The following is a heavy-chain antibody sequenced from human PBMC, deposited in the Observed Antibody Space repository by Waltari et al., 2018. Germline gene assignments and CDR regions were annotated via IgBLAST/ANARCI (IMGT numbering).Heavy chain of an antibody. CDR2: IYSGGST. V-gene: IGHV3-53*01. D-gene: IGHD2-15*01. J-gene: IGHJ6*02. CDR1: GFTVSSNY. CDR3: ARDGSPYYYYGMDV. Sequence: EVQLVESGGGLIPPGGSLRLSCAASGFTVSSNYMSWVRQAPGKGLEWVSVIYSGGSTYYADSVKGRFTISRDNSKNTLYLQMNSLRAEDTAVYYCARDGSPYYYYGMDVWGQGTTVTVSS.